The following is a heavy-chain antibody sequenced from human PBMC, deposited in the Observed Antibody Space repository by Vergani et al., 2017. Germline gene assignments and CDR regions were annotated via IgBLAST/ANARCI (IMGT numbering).Heavy chain of an antibody. CDR3: ARGDGYNPMARDAFDI. D-gene: IGHD5-24*01. CDR1: GYTFTGYY. Sequence: QVQLVQSGAEVKKPGASVKVSCKASGYTFTGYYMHWVRQAPGQGLEWMGWINPNSGGTNYAQKFQGRVTMTRDTSISTAYMELSRLRSDDTAVYYCARGDGYNPMARDAFDIWGQGTMVTVSS. V-gene: IGHV1-2*02. J-gene: IGHJ3*02. CDR2: INPNSGGT.